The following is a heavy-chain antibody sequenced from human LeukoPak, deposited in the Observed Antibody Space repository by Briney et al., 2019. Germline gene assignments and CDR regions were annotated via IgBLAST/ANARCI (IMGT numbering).Heavy chain of an antibody. Sequence: ASVKVSCKASGGTFSSYAISWVRQAPEQGLEWMGGIIPIFGTANYAQKFQGRVTITADESTSTAYMELSSLRSEDTAVYYCARVPGQWPTPYYFDYWGQGTLVTVSS. J-gene: IGHJ4*02. CDR1: GGTFSSYA. CDR2: IIPIFGTA. CDR3: ARVPGQWPTPYYFDY. V-gene: IGHV1-69*13. D-gene: IGHD6-19*01.